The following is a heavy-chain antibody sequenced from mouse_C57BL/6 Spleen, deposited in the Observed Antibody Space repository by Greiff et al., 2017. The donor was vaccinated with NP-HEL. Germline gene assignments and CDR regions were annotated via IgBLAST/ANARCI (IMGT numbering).Heavy chain of an antibody. J-gene: IGHJ2*01. CDR3: ARRGARYDGYSFDY. CDR2: IDPSDSYT. D-gene: IGHD2-3*01. Sequence: QVQLQQPGAELVMPGASVKLSCKASGYTFTSYWMHWVKQRPGQGLEWIGEIDPSDSYTNYNQKFKGKSTLTVDKSSSTAYMQLSSLTAEDSAVYYCARRGARYDGYSFDYWGQGTTLTVSS. V-gene: IGHV1-69*01. CDR1: GYTFTSYW.